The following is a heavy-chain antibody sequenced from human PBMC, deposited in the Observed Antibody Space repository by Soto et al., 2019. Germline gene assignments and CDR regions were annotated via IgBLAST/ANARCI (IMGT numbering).Heavy chain of an antibody. Sequence: QVQLVESGGGVVQPGRSLRLSCAASGFTFSSYAMHWVRQAPGKGLEWVAVISYDGSNKYYADSVKGRFTISRDNSKNTLYLQMNSLRAEDTAVYYCARGSSYSSSWYRGDYYGMDVWGQGTTVTVSS. CDR3: ARGSSYSSSWYRGDYYGMDV. CDR2: ISYDGSNK. CDR1: GFTFSSYA. V-gene: IGHV3-30-3*01. D-gene: IGHD6-13*01. J-gene: IGHJ6*02.